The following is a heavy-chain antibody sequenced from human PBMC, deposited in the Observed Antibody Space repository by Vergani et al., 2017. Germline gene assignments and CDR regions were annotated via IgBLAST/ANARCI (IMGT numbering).Heavy chain of an antibody. D-gene: IGHD6-13*01. V-gene: IGHV4-39*07. CDR1: GGSISSSSYY. J-gene: IGHJ4*02. Sequence: QLQLQESGPGLVKPSETLSLTCTVSGGSISSSSYYWGWIRQPPGKGLEWIGSIYHSGSTYYNPSLKSRVTISVDTSKNQFSLKLSSVTAADTAVYYCASTIYSSSWYGDYWGQGTLVTVSS. CDR3: ASTIYSSSWYGDY. CDR2: IYHSGST.